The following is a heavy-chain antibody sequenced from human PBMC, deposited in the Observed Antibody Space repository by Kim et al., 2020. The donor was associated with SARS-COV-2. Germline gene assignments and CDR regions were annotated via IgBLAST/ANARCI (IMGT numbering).Heavy chain of an antibody. J-gene: IGHJ4*02. V-gene: IGHV4-59*09. Sequence: KSKPSLRGRVTISLDTSKNHYSLKLTSVTAADTAVYFCARGGTNQLAKVWGQGTLVTVSS. CDR3: ARGGTNQLAKV. D-gene: IGHD2-2*01.